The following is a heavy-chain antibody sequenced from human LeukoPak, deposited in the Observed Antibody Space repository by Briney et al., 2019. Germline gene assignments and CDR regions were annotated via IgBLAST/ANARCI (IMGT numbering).Heavy chain of an antibody. V-gene: IGHV3-30*04. Sequence: GGSLRLSCAASGFTFSSYAMHWVRQAPGKGLEWVAVISYDGSNKYYADSVKGRFTISRDNSKNTLYLQMNSLRAEDTAVYYCARTFRYSGSYFDYWGQGTLVTVSS. J-gene: IGHJ4*02. CDR3: ARTFRYSGSYFDY. CDR2: ISYDGSNK. D-gene: IGHD1-26*01. CDR1: GFTFSSYA.